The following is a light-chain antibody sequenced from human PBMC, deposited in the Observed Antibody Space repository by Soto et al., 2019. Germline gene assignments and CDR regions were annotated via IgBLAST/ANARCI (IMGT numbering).Light chain of an antibody. CDR2: GAS. V-gene: IGKV3-20*01. J-gene: IGKJ4*01. Sequence: EIVLTQSPGTLSLSPGERATLSCRASQSVSSSYLAWYQQKPGQAPRLLIYGASTRATGIPARFSGSGSGTEFTLTISCLQSEDFATYYCQQYYSYPLTFGGGTKVDIK. CDR1: QSVSSSY. CDR3: QQYYSYPLT.